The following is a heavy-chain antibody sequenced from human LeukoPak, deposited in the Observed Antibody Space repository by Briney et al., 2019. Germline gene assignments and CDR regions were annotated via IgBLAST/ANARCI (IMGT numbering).Heavy chain of an antibody. V-gene: IGHV3-49*03. J-gene: IGHJ4*02. CDR3: TRVGRVPN. Sequence: GGSLRLSCTVSGFTVSSNSMSWFRQAPGKGLEWVGFIRSKAYGGTTEYAASVKGRFTISRDDSKSIAYLQMNSLKTEDTAVYYCTRVGRVPNWGQGTLVTVSS. CDR2: IRSKAYGGTT. D-gene: IGHD5/OR15-5a*01. CDR1: GFTVSSNS.